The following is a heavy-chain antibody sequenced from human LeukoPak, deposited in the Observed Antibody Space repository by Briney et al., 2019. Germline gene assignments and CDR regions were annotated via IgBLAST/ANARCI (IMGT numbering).Heavy chain of an antibody. CDR2: VHTSGSN. CDR3: ARLSAAVHLGAFDL. Sequence: SETLSLTCAVSGVSISPYYWAWIRQPPGKGLEWIGYVHTSGSNNQHPSLKSRVTISVDKSKNHFSLRLTSVTAADTAVYYCARLSAAVHLGAFDLWGQGTMVTVSS. D-gene: IGHD3-3*01. V-gene: IGHV4-4*09. J-gene: IGHJ3*01. CDR1: GVSISPYY.